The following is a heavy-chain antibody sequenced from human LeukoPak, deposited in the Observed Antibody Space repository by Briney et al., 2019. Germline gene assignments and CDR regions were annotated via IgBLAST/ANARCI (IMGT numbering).Heavy chain of an antibody. CDR1: GGSLSSSNYY. CDR3: ASVLTGSQFDY. V-gene: IGHV4-39*01. Sequence: PSETLSLTCTVSGGSLSSSNYYWGWIRQPPGKGLEWIGSIYYSGNTYYNPSLKSRVTVSADTSKNQFSLKLSSVTAADTAVYYCASVLTGSQFDYWGQGSLVTVSS. D-gene: IGHD2-8*02. CDR2: IYYSGNT. J-gene: IGHJ4*02.